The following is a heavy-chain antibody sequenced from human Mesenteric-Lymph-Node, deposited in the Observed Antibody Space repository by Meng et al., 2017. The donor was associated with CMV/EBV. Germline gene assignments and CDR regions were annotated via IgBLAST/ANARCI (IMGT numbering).Heavy chain of an antibody. J-gene: IGHJ4*02. Sequence: GGSLRLSCAASGFALRRYGMHWVRQAPGKGLEWVAVISYDGSNKYYADSVKGRFTISRDNSKNTLYLQMNSLRAEDTAVYYCARDCSSTSCLDYWGQGTLVTVSS. V-gene: IGHV3-30*03. CDR2: ISYDGSNK. CDR1: GFALRRYG. D-gene: IGHD2-2*01. CDR3: ARDCSSTSCLDY.